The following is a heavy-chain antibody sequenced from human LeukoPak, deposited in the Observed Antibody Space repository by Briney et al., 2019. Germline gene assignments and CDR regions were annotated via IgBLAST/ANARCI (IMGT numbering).Heavy chain of an antibody. D-gene: IGHD2-8*01. CDR2: INPNSGGT. CDR3: ARDPLLYSYYYYYMDV. J-gene: IGHJ6*03. CDR1: GYTFSGYY. Sequence: GASVKVSCKASGYTFSGYYMHWVRQAPGQGLEWMGWINPNSGGTNYAQKFQGRVTMTRDTSISTAYMELSRLRSDDTAMYYCARDPLLYSYYYYYMDVWGKGTTVTVSS. V-gene: IGHV1-2*02.